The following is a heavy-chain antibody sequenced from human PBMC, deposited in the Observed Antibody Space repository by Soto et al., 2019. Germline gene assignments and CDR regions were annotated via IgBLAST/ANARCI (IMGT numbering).Heavy chain of an antibody. J-gene: IGHJ4*02. D-gene: IGHD3-22*01. CDR1: GTTFSSYA. CDR2: IIPIFGTT. Sequence: ASVKVSCKASGTTFSSYAISWVRQAPGQGLEWMGGIIPIFGTTNYAQKFRGRVTIIADESTRTTYMELSSLRSEDTAVYYCAGPTHDNSGYPGYYFDYWGQGTLVTVSS. CDR3: AGPTHDNSGYPGYYFDY. V-gene: IGHV1-69*13.